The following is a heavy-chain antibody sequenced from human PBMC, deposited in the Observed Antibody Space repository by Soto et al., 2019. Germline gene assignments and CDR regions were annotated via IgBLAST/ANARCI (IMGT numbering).Heavy chain of an antibody. Sequence: GESLKISCKGSGYSFTSYWIGWVRQMPGKGLEWMGIIYPGDSNTRYSPSFQGQVTISADKSISTAYLQWSSLKASDTTMYYCARSPSIAAAGLFDYWGQGTLVTVSS. CDR3: ARSPSIAAAGLFDY. CDR2: IYPGDSNT. J-gene: IGHJ4*02. V-gene: IGHV5-51*01. D-gene: IGHD6-13*01. CDR1: GYSFTSYW.